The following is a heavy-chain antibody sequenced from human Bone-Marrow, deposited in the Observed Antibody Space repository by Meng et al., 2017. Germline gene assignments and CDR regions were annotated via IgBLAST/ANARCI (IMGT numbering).Heavy chain of an antibody. CDR3: AGTFGGVIVIPSGY. CDR1: GFSFSSYW. Sequence: GESLKISCAASGFSFSSYWMHWVRQVPGKGLLWVSRINADARTTTYADSVKGRFTISRDNAKNSLYLQMNSLRAEDTAVYYCAGTFGGVIVIPSGYWGQGTLVTVSS. V-gene: IGHV3-74*01. D-gene: IGHD3-16*02. J-gene: IGHJ4*02. CDR2: INADARTT.